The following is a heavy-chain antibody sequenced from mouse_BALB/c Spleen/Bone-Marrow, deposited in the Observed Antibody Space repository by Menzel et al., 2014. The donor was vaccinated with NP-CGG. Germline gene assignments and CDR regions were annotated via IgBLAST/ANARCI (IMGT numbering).Heavy chain of an antibody. V-gene: IGHV1-74*01. CDR3: ARWDHFHWYFDV. CDR2: IDPYDSET. J-gene: IGHJ1*01. CDR1: GYTFTSYW. Sequence: GAELVRPGAAVNLSCKASGYTFTSYWMNWVKQRPEQGLEWIGRIDPYDSETHYNQKFKDKAILTVGESSSTAYMQLSSLTSEDSAVYYCARWDHFHWYFDVWGAGTTVTVSS. D-gene: IGHD1-2*01.